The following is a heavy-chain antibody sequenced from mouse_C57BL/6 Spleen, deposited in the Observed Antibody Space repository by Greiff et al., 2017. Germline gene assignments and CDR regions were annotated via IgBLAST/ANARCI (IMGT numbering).Heavy chain of an antibody. CDR2: IYPGSGST. D-gene: IGHD2-4*01. CDR3: ARRYDYLYYFDY. V-gene: IGHV1-55*01. Sequence: QVQLKQPGAELVKPGASVKMSCKASGYTFTSYWITWVKQRPGQGLEWIGDIYPGSGSTNYNEKFKSKATLTVDTSSSTAYMQLSSLTSEDSAVYYCARRYDYLYYFDYWGQGTTLTVSS. CDR1: GYTFTSYW. J-gene: IGHJ2*01.